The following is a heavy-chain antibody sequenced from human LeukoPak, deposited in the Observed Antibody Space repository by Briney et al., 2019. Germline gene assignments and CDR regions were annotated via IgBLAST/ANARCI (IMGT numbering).Heavy chain of an antibody. Sequence: GGSLRLSCAASGFTFSTYAMNWVRQAPARGLEWVSTIGGGGPTTDYADSVKDRFTISRDNSKNTLYLQMNSLRAEDTAVYFCARGFLGGTDQYFDSWGQGTLVTVSS. CDR1: GFTFSTYA. D-gene: IGHD6-19*01. V-gene: IGHV3-23*01. CDR2: IGGGGPTT. J-gene: IGHJ4*02. CDR3: ARGFLGGTDQYFDS.